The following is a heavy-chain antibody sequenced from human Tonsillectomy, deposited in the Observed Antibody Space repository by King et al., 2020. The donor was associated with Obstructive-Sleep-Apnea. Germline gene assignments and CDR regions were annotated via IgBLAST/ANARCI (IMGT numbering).Heavy chain of an antibody. D-gene: IGHD6-19*01. CDR1: GYSFTSYW. CDR3: ARQQSYYYGMDV. J-gene: IGHJ6*02. Sequence: VQLVESGTEVKKPGESLTISCKDSGYSFTSYWIGWWRRMPWKGLEWRGISFPADSDTSYYPSSQGRFTISADTSISTAYRQWSSLKASDTAMYYCARQQSYYYGMDVWGQGTTVTVSS. CDR2: SFPADSDT. V-gene: IGHV5-51*01.